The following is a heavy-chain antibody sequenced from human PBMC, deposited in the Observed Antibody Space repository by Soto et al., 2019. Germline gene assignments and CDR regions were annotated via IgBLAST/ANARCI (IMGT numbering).Heavy chain of an antibody. CDR1: GYTFTGYY. CDR2: INPNSGGT. V-gene: IGHV1-2*04. Sequence: QVQLVQSGAEVKKPGASVKVSCKASGYTFTGYYMHWVRQAPGQGLEWMGWINPNSGGTNYAQKFQGWVTMTRDTSISTAYMELSRLRSDDTAVYYCARDLEIAAAGTSAFDIWGQGTMVTVSS. J-gene: IGHJ3*02. D-gene: IGHD6-13*01. CDR3: ARDLEIAAAGTSAFDI.